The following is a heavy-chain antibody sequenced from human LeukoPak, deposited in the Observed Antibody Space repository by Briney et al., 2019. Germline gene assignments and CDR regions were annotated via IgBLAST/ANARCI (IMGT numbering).Heavy chain of an antibody. CDR1: GFTFSSYG. J-gene: IGHJ6*04. Sequence: PGGSLRLSCAASGFTFSSYGMHWVRQAPGKGLEWVAVISYDGSNKYYADSVKGRFTISGDDSKNTLYLQMNSLRAEDTAVYYCARGMVRGPYYYYGMDVWGKGTTVTVSS. CDR2: ISYDGSNK. V-gene: IGHV3-30*03. CDR3: ARGMVRGPYYYYGMDV. D-gene: IGHD3-10*01.